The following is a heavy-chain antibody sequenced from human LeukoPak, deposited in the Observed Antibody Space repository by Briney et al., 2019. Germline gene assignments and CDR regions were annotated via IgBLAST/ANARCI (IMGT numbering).Heavy chain of an antibody. CDR3: ATTGSFVFDY. D-gene: IGHD1-14*01. CDR2: ISGSGGST. V-gene: IGHV3-23*01. CDR1: GFTFSSYA. Sequence: QPGGSLRLSCAASGFTFSSYAMSWVRQAPGKGLEWVSAISGSGGSTYYADSVKGRFTISRDNSKNTLYLQMHSLRPEDTAIYYCATTGSFVFDYWGQGTLVTVSS. J-gene: IGHJ4*02.